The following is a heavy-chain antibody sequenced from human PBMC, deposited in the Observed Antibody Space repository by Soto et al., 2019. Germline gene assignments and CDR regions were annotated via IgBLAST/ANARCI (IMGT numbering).Heavy chain of an antibody. D-gene: IGHD6-13*01. CDR1: GYTFTSYA. CDR2: INAGNGNT. J-gene: IGHJ6*02. Sequence: GASVKVSCKASGYTFTSYAMHWVRQDPEQRLEWMGWINAGNGNTKYSQKFQGRVTITRDTSASTAYMELSSLRSEDTAVYYCARDPNLNIAAAGRNYYYGMDVWGQGTTVTVSS. CDR3: ARDPNLNIAAAGRNYYYGMDV. V-gene: IGHV1-3*01.